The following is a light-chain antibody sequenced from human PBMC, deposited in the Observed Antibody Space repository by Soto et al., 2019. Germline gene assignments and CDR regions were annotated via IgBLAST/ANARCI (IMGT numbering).Light chain of an antibody. Sequence: EIVLTQSPGTLSSSPGERATLACRASQSVSGSYLAWYQQKPGQAPRRLIYGASSRATGIPDRFSGSGSGTDFTLTISRLEPEDFAVYYCQQYGSSPWTFGQGTKVDIK. CDR2: GAS. J-gene: IGKJ1*01. CDR3: QQYGSSPWT. V-gene: IGKV3-20*01. CDR1: QSVSGSY.